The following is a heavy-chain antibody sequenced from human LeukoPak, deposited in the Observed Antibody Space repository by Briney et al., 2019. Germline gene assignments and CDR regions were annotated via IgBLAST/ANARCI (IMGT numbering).Heavy chain of an antibody. CDR1: GGSFSGYY. CDR2: INHSGST. CDR3: ARGYCSGGSCYSSPPDY. D-gene: IGHD2-15*01. J-gene: IGHJ4*02. V-gene: IGHV4-34*01. Sequence: SETLSLTCAVYGGSFSGYYWSWIRQPPGKGLEWIGEINHSGSTNYNPSLKSRVTISVDTSKNQFSLKLSSVTAADTAVYYCARGYCSGGSCYSSPPDYWGQGTLVTVSS.